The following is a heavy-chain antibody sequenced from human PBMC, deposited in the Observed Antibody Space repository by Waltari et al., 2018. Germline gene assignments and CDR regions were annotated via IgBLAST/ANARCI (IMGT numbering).Heavy chain of an antibody. D-gene: IGHD1-7*01. J-gene: IGHJ4*02. CDR3: ATRSRWTGSKGSRYYFDY. CDR1: GYTLTELS. Sequence: QVQLVQSGPEVKKPGASVKVSCKVSGYTLTELSMHWVRQAPGNGLEWMGGFDPEDGETIYAQKFQGRVTMTEDTSTDTAYMELSSLRSEDTAVYYCATRSRWTGSKGSRYYFDYWGQGTLVTVSS. V-gene: IGHV1-24*01. CDR2: FDPEDGET.